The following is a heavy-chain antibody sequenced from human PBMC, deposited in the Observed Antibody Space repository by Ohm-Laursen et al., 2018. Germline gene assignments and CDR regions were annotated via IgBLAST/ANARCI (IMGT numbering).Heavy chain of an antibody. D-gene: IGHD6-19*01. V-gene: IGHV3-23*01. J-gene: IGHJ4*02. CDR2: ISGSGGSS. Sequence: GSLRLSCTATGFTFSSYAMSWVRQAPGKGLEWVSGISGSGGSSYYADSVKGRFTISRDNSKNTLYLQMNSLRAEDTAVYYCAKGLPIAVAANRYFDYWGQGTVVTVSS. CDR3: AKGLPIAVAANRYFDY. CDR1: GFTFSSYA.